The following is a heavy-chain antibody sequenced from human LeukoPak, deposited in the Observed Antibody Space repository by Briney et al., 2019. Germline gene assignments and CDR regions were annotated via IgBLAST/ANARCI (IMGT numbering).Heavy chain of an antibody. V-gene: IGHV1-69*01. CDR3: AAPLDYYDSSGHDY. J-gene: IGHJ4*02. Sequence: ASVKVSCKASGGTFSSYAISWVRQAPGQGLEWMGGIIPIFGTANYAQKFQGRVTITADESTSTAYMELSSLRSEDTAAYYCAAPLDYYDSSGHDYWGQGTLVTVSS. CDR2: IIPIFGTA. CDR1: GGTFSSYA. D-gene: IGHD3-22*01.